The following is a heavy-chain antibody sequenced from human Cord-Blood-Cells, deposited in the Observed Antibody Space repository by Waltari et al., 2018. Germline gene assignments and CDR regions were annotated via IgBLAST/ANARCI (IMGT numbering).Heavy chain of an antibody. CDR2: IYYSGST. D-gene: IGHD6-13*01. J-gene: IGHJ6*02. Sequence: QVQLQESGPGLVKPSETLSLTCTVSGGSVSSGSYYWSWIRQPPGKGLGWIGYIYYSGSTNYNPSLKRRVTISVDTSKNQFSLKLSSVTAADTAVYYCASIAAPHYYYYGMDVWGQGTTVTVSS. CDR3: ASIAAPHYYYYGMDV. CDR1: GGSVSSGSYY. V-gene: IGHV4-61*01.